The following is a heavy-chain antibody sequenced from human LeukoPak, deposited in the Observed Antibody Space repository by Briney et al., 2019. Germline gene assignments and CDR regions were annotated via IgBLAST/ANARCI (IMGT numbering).Heavy chain of an antibody. CDR1: GYTFTSYG. CDR2: ISAYNGNT. Sequence: ASVKVSCKASGYTFTSYGISWVRQAPGQGLEWMGWISAYNGNTNYAQKLQGRVTMTTDTSTSTAYMELRSLRSDDTAVYYCARDPRLYGGNSIWLDPWGQGTLVTVSS. V-gene: IGHV1-18*01. J-gene: IGHJ5*02. CDR3: ARDPRLYGGNSIWLDP. D-gene: IGHD4-23*01.